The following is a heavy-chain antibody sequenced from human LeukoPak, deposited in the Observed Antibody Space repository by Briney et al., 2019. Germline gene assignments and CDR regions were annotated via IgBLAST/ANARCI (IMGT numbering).Heavy chain of an antibody. Sequence: ASVKVSCKASGYTFTSYGISWVRQAPGQGLEWMGWISAYNGNTNYAQKLQGRVTMTTDTSTSTAYMELRSLRSDDTAVYYCARGSSSWYFVPHYFDYWGQGTLVTVSS. CDR3: ARGSSSWYFVPHYFDY. CDR2: ISAYNGNT. V-gene: IGHV1-18*01. CDR1: GYTFTSYG. D-gene: IGHD6-13*01. J-gene: IGHJ4*02.